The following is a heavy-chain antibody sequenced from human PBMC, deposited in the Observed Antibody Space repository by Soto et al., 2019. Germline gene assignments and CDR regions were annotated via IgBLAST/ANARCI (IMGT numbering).Heavy chain of an antibody. CDR2: IYHSGST. CDR3: ARLYYYDSSGYYNPNWFDP. Sequence: QVQLQESGPGLVKPSGTLSLTCAVSGGSISSSNWWSWVRQPPGKGLEWIGEIYHSGSTNCNPSLKSRVTISVDKSKNQFSLKLSSVTAADTAVYYCARLYYYDSSGYYNPNWFDPWGQGTLVTVSS. J-gene: IGHJ5*02. V-gene: IGHV4-4*02. CDR1: GGSISSSNW. D-gene: IGHD3-22*01.